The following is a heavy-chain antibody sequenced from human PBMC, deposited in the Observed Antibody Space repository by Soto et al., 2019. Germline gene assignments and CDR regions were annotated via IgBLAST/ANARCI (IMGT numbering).Heavy chain of an antibody. CDR3: AREGTAYCGGDCYRFYFDY. V-gene: IGHV4-31*03. CDR1: GGSISSGGYY. Sequence: SETLSLTCTVSGGSISSGGYYWSWIRQHPGKGLEWIGYIYYSGSTYYNPSLKSRVTISVDTSKNQFSLELSSVTAADTAVYYCAREGTAYCGGDCYRFYFDYWGQGTLVTVSS. J-gene: IGHJ4*02. CDR2: IYYSGST. D-gene: IGHD2-21*02.